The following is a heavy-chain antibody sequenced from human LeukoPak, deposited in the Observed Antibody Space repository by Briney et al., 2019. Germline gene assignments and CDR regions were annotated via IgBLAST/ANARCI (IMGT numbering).Heavy chain of an antibody. D-gene: IGHD5-12*01. J-gene: IGHJ3*02. CDR2: IYYSGST. CDR3: ARGTGYSGYAAFDI. CDR1: GGSISSYY. V-gene: IGHV4-59*01. Sequence: PSETLSLTCTVSGGSISSYYWSWIRQPPGKGLEWIGYIYYSGSTNYNPSLKSQVTISVDTSKNQFSLKLSSVTAADTAVYYCARGTGYSGYAAFDIWGQGTMVTVSS.